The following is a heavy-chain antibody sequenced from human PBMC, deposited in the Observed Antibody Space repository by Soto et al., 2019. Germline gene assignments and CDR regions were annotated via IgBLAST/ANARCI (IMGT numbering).Heavy chain of an antibody. CDR1: GFTFSSYA. J-gene: IGHJ3*02. CDR2: ISGSGGST. Sequence: GGSLRLSCAASGFTFSSYAMSWVRQAPGKGLEWVSAISGSGGSTYYADSVKGRFTISRDNSKNTLYLQMNSLRAEDTAVYYCAKLGPVLRFLEWLPPFNAFDIWGQGTMVTVSS. V-gene: IGHV3-23*01. D-gene: IGHD3-3*01. CDR3: AKLGPVLRFLEWLPPFNAFDI.